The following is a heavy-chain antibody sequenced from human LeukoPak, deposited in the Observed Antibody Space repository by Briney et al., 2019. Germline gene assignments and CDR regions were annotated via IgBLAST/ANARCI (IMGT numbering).Heavy chain of an antibody. V-gene: IGHV3-53*04. J-gene: IGHJ4*02. CDR3: ARVPLHPTISHFDY. CDR2: IYNDGRT. Sequence: GGSLRLSCAASGFAVSSNYMSWVRQPPGRGLEWVSVIYNDGRTYYADSVKGRFTMSRHNSQNTLYLQMDSLRAEDTAVYYCARVPLHPTISHFDYWGQGTLVTVSS. D-gene: IGHD1-14*01. CDR1: GFAVSSNY.